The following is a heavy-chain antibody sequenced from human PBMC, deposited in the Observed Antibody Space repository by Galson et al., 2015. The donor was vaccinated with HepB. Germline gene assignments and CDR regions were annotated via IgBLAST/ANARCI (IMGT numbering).Heavy chain of an antibody. CDR2: ISYDGSNK. CDR1: GFTFSSYG. CDR3: AKVHPLGRYYYMDV. Sequence: SLRLSCAASGFTFSSYGMHWVRQAPGKGLEWVAVISYDGSNKYYADSVKGRFTISRDNSKNTLYLQMNSLRAEDTAVYYCAKVHPLGRYYYMDVWGKGTTVTVSS. J-gene: IGHJ6*03. D-gene: IGHD3-16*01. V-gene: IGHV3-30*18.